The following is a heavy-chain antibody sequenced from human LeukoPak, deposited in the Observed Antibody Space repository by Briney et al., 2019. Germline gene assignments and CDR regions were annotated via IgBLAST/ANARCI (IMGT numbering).Heavy chain of an antibody. D-gene: IGHD3-16*01. V-gene: IGHV4-4*02. CDR2: IYHTGSI. CDR3: ARFWVWFDP. J-gene: IGHJ5*02. CDR1: NGSVSSNNW. Sequence: SETLSLTCAVSNGSVSSNNWWTWVRQPPGKGLEWIGEIYHTGSINYNPSLKSRVTISVDKSKNQFSLKLSSVTAADTAVYYCARFWVWFDPWGQGTLVTVSS.